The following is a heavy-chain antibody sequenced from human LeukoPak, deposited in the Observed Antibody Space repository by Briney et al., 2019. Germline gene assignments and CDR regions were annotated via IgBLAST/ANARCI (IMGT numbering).Heavy chain of an antibody. V-gene: IGHV3-7*03. CDR3: ARDLHPRLAGFFDY. CDR2: IKQDVSEK. Sequence: SGGSLRLSCAASGFTFSSYWMSWVRQAPGKGLEWVANIKQDVSEKYYVDSVKGRFTISRDNAKNSLYLQMKTLKAEDTAVYYCARDLHPRLAGFFDYWGQGTLVTVSS. J-gene: IGHJ4*02. CDR1: GFTFSSYW. D-gene: IGHD3-3*02.